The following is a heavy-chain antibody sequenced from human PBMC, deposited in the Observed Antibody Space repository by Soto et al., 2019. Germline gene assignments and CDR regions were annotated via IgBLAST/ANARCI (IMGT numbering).Heavy chain of an antibody. V-gene: IGHV4-34*01. CDR1: GGSFSGYY. CDR3: ARGGYYDILTGPHAFDI. D-gene: IGHD3-9*01. J-gene: IGHJ3*02. CDR2: INHSGST. Sequence: PSETLSLTCAVYGGSFSGYYWSWIRQPPGKGLEWIGEINHSGSTNYNPSLKSRVTISVDTSKNQFSLKLSSVTAADTAVYYCARGGYYDILTGPHAFDIWGQGTMVTVSS.